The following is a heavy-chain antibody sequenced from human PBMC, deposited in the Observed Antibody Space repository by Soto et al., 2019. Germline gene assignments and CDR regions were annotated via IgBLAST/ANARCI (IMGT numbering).Heavy chain of an antibody. J-gene: IGHJ6*02. CDR3: VIDLDYYYYYGMDV. CDR1: GFTFSSYW. Sequence: GGSLRLSCAASGFTFSSYWMHWVRQAPGKGLVWVSRINSDGSSTSYADSVKGRFTISRDNAKNTLYLQMNSLRAEDTAVYYCVIDLDYYYYYGMDVWGQGTTVSVSS. CDR2: INSDGSST. D-gene: IGHD2-21*01. V-gene: IGHV3-74*01.